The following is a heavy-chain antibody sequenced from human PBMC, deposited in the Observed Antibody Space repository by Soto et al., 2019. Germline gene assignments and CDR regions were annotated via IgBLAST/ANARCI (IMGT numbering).Heavy chain of an antibody. D-gene: IGHD3-10*01. CDR2: INAGNGNT. CDR3: ARGEGWGSFYNKYNLFDP. V-gene: IGHV1-3*01. CDR1: GYTFTSYV. Sequence: GASVKASCKASGYTFTSYVMHWVRQAPGQRLECMGWINAGNGNTKYSQKFQGRVTITTDTSASTAYMELSSLRSEDTAVYYCARGEGWGSFYNKYNLFDPWGQGTLVTVSS. J-gene: IGHJ5*02.